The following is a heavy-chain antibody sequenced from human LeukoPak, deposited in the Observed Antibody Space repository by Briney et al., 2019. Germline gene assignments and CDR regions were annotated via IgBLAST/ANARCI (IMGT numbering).Heavy chain of an antibody. CDR1: GYSISSGYY. J-gene: IGHJ4*02. Sequence: PSETLSLTCTVSGYSISSGYYWGWIRQPPGKGLEWIGSIYHSGSTYYNPSLKSRVTISVDTSKNQFSLKLSSVTAADTAVYYCARGEDDGYNLGYWGQGTLVTVSS. CDR2: IYHSGST. V-gene: IGHV4-38-2*02. D-gene: IGHD5-24*01. CDR3: ARGEDDGYNLGY.